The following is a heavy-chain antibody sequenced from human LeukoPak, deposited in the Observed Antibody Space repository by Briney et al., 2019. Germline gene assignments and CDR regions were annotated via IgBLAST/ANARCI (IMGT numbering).Heavy chain of an antibody. D-gene: IGHD6-13*01. CDR3: AKDPNGIAAAGNY. Sequence: GGSLRLSCAASGFTFSSYGMHWVRQAPGKGLEWVAVISYDGSNKYYADSVKGRFTISRDNSKNTLYLQMNSLRAEDTAVYYCAKDPNGIAAAGNYWGQGTLVTVSA. CDR2: ISYDGSNK. CDR1: GFTFSSYG. V-gene: IGHV3-30*18. J-gene: IGHJ4*02.